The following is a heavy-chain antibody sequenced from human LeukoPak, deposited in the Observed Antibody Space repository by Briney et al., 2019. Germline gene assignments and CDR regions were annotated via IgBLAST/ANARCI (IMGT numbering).Heavy chain of an antibody. CDR2: IYSGGST. V-gene: IGHV3-53*01. J-gene: IGHJ4*02. CDR3: ARDGGSSSWYFDY. D-gene: IGHD6-13*01. CDR1: GFTVSSNY. Sequence: PGGSLRLSCAASGFTVSSNYMSCVRQAPGKGLEWVSVIYSGGSTYYADSVKGRFTISRDNSKNTLYLQMNSLRAEDTAVYYCARDGGSSSWYFDYWGQGTLVTVSS.